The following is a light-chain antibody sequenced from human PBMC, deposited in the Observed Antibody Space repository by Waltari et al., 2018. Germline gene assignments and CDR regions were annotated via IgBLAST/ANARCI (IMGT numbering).Light chain of an antibody. CDR3: QQYDNWPVT. Sequence: ETVMTQSPATLSVSPGERVTLPCRARRTIRDKLAWYQQKPGQAPRLLIYDASTRATDIPARFSGSGSGTEFTLTISSLQSEDFAVYYCQQYDNWPVTFGQGTRLEIK. CDR1: RTIRDK. J-gene: IGKJ5*01. CDR2: DAS. V-gene: IGKV3-15*01.